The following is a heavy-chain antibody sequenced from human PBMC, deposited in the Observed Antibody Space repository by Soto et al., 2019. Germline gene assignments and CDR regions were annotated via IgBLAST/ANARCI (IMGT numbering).Heavy chain of an antibody. J-gene: IGHJ6*02. D-gene: IGHD3-10*01. V-gene: IGHV1-3*01. Sequence: ASVKVSCKASGYTFTSYAMHWVRQAPGQRLEWMGWINAGNGNTKYSQKFQGRVTITRDTSASTAYMELSSLRSEDTAVYYCARDKTYYYGSGILGDYYYGMDVWGQGTTVTVSS. CDR1: GYTFTSYA. CDR2: INAGNGNT. CDR3: ARDKTYYYGSGILGDYYYGMDV.